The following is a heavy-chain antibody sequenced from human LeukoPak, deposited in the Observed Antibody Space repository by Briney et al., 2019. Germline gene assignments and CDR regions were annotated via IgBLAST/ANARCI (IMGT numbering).Heavy chain of an antibody. Sequence: GGSLRLSCAASGFTFSNYWMSWVRQAPGKGRECVAHIRQERIEKYCMDSVKGRFTISRDNAKNSLSLQMNSLRVEDTAVYYCAKESPGYCTGTSCWDSWGQGTLVTASS. J-gene: IGHJ4*02. CDR1: GFTFSNYW. CDR2: IRQERIEK. V-gene: IGHV3-7*05. CDR3: AKESPGYCTGTSCWDS. D-gene: IGHD2-2*01.